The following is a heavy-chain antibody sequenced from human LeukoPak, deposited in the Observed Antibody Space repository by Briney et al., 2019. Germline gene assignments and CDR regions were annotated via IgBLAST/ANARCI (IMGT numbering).Heavy chain of an antibody. J-gene: IGHJ4*02. D-gene: IGHD3-10*01. CDR2: IYYSGST. Sequence: PSETLSLTCTVSGGSISSYYWSWIRQPPGKGLEWIGYIYYSGSTNYNPSLKSRVTISEDTSKNQFSLKLSSVTAADTAVYYCARYDGDYFDYWGQGTLVTVSS. CDR1: GGSISSYY. V-gene: IGHV4-59*01. CDR3: ARYDGDYFDY.